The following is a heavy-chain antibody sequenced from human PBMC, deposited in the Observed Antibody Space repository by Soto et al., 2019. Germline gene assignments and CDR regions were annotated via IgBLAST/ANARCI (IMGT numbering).Heavy chain of an antibody. CDR2: IIPIFGTA. Sequence: SVKVSCKASGGTFSSYAISWVRQAPGQGLEWMGGIIPIFGTANYAQKFQGRVTITADESTSTAYMELSSLRSEDTAVYYCARDSVESIVVVVAASTEIYYYYGMDVWGKGTTVTASS. D-gene: IGHD2-15*01. V-gene: IGHV1-69*13. CDR3: ARDSVESIVVVVAASTEIYYYYGMDV. J-gene: IGHJ6*04. CDR1: GGTFSSYA.